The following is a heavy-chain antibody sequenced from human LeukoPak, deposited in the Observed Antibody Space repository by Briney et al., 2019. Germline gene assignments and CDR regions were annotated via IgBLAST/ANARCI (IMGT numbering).Heavy chain of an antibody. J-gene: IGHJ3*02. CDR3: TGDQGGSAHRHAFDI. CDR2: MYHTGSS. CDR1: GFTFSSYS. V-gene: IGHV4-59*01. Sequence: GSLRLSCAASGFTFSSYSMNWVRQPPGKGLEWIGYMYHTGSSIYSPSLKSRLTISVDTSKNQFTLNLSSMTAADTAVYYCTGDQGGSAHRHAFDIWGQGTLVTVSS. D-gene: IGHD1-26*01.